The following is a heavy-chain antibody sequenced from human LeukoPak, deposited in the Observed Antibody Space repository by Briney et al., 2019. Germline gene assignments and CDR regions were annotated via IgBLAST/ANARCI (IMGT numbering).Heavy chain of an antibody. CDR3: ARDYYGSKSSSFDP. D-gene: IGHD3-10*01. V-gene: IGHV1-8*01. J-gene: IGHJ5*02. CDR1: GYTFTSYD. CDR2: MNPNSGNT. Sequence: ASVKVSCKASGYTFTSYDINWVRQATGQGLAWLGWMNPNSGNTGYAQNFQGRVTMTRDTSIDTAYMELTSLRYEDTAVYYCARDYYGSKSSSFDPWGQGTLVTVSS.